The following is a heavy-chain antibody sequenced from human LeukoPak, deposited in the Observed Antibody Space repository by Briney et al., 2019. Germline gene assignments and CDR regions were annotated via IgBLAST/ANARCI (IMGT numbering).Heavy chain of an antibody. CDR2: ISGSGGST. V-gene: IGHV3-23*01. J-gene: IGHJ1*01. Sequence: GGSLRLSCAASGFTFSSYAMSWVRQAPGKGLEWVSAISGSGGSTYYADSVKGRFTISRDNSKDTLYLQMNSLRAEDTAVYYCAKDYYDSSGYYAHAEYFQHWGQGTLVTVSS. D-gene: IGHD3-22*01. CDR1: GFTFSSYA. CDR3: AKDYYDSSGYYAHAEYFQH.